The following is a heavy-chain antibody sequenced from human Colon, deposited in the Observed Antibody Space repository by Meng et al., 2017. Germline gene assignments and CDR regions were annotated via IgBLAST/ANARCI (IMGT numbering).Heavy chain of an antibody. Sequence: GESLKISCEATGYRFSGYGMHWVRRAPGKGLEWVAVIWYDGSRRYYGDSVKGRFTISRDDSRDTLYLQMNSLRAEDTAVYYCARDSGVVTPILDYWGQGKLVNGAS. J-gene: IGHJ4*02. CDR3: ARDSGVVTPILDY. CDR2: IWYDGSRR. CDR1: GYRFSGYG. D-gene: IGHD2-21*02. V-gene: IGHV3-33*01.